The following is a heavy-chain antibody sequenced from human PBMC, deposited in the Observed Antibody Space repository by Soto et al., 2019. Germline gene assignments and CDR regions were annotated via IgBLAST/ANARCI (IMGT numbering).Heavy chain of an antibody. CDR1: GFTFSGSA. D-gene: IGHD3-10*01. CDR3: AKQSGSGSYYNVGSGGHFDY. Sequence: GSLRLSCAASGFTFSGSAMHWVRQAAVKGLEWVGRIRSKANSYATAYAASVKGRFTISRDDSKNTAYLQMTSLRAEDTAVYYCAKQSGSGSYYNVGSGGHFDYWGQGT. J-gene: IGHJ4*02. V-gene: IGHV3-73*01. CDR2: IRSKANSYAT.